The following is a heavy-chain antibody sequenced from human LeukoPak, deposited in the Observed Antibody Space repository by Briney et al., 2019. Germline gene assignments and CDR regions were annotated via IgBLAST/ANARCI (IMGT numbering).Heavy chain of an antibody. CDR2: IEYSGGT. CDR3: ARVKYSSGSTSSWFDP. J-gene: IGHJ5*02. CDR1: GGSISNYH. V-gene: IGHV4-59*08. D-gene: IGHD3-10*01. Sequence: NPSETLSLTCTVSGGSISNYHWSWFRQPPGTGLEWIGYIEYSGGTTYNSSLKSRVTISVDTSKNQFSLKLSSVTAADTAVYYCARVKYSSGSTSSWFDPWGRGAPVAVSS.